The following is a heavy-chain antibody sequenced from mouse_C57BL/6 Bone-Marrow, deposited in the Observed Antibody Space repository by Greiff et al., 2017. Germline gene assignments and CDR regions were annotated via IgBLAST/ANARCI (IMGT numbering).Heavy chain of an antibody. V-gene: IGHV1-4*01. CDR2: INPSSGYT. J-gene: IGHJ2*01. Sequence: VQLQQSGAELARPGASVQMSCKASGYTFTSYTMHWVKQRPGQGLEWIGYINPSSGYTKSNQKFKDKATLTADKSSSTAYMQLSSLTSEDSAVYYCAAGIKGYWGQGTTLTVSS. CDR1: GYTFTSYT. CDR3: AAGIKGY. D-gene: IGHD2-4*01.